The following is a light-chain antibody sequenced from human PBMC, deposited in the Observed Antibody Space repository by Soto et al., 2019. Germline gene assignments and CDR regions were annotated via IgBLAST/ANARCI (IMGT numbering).Light chain of an antibody. Sequence: DLPMTQSPSSLSASVGDRVTITCRASQSISNSLNWYQQKPGKAPKLLIYAASRLQTGVPSRFSGSGSGTDFTLTISSLQPDDFATYSCQQSDSTPPTFGGGTKVEIK. V-gene: IGKV1-39*01. CDR2: AAS. CDR1: QSISNS. J-gene: IGKJ4*01. CDR3: QQSDSTPPT.